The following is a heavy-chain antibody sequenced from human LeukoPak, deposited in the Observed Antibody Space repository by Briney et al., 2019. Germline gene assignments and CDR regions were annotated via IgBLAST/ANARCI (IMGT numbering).Heavy chain of an antibody. J-gene: IGHJ4*02. CDR1: GYSISSGYY. Sequence: PSETLSLTCTVSGYSISSGYYWGWIRQPPGKGLEWIGSIYHSGSTYYNPSLKSRVTISVDTSKNQFSLKLSFVTAADTAVYYCARHRRPGRGDILTGYHAPFDYWGQGTLVTVSS. D-gene: IGHD3-9*01. CDR2: IYHSGST. V-gene: IGHV4-38-2*02. CDR3: ARHRRPGRGDILTGYHAPFDY.